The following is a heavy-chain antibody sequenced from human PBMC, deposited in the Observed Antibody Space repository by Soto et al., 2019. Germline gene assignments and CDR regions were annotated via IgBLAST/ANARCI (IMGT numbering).Heavy chain of an antibody. D-gene: IGHD6-13*01. CDR2: IIPIFGTA. CDR1: GGSFSSYA. V-gene: IGHV1-69*13. J-gene: IGHJ6*02. CDR3: ARGEYSSSWYGAYYYYYGMDV. Sequence: SVEVSCKACGGSFSSYAISWVRQAPEQGLEWMGGIIPIFGTANYAQKFQGRVTITADESTSTAYMELSSLRSEDTAVYYCARGEYSSSWYGAYYYYYGMDVWGQGTTVTVSS.